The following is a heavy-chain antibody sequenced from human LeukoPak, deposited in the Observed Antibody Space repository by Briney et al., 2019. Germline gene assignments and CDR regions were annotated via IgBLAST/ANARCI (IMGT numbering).Heavy chain of an antibody. V-gene: IGHV3-30*02. J-gene: IGHJ4*02. CDR1: GFTFSSYG. Sequence: GGALRLSCAASGFTFSSYGMHWVRQAPGKGLEWVAFIRYDGSNKYYADSVKGRFTISRDNSKNTLYLQMNSLRAEDTAVYYCAKGGARGALWDTFDYWGQGTLVTVSS. CDR3: AKGGARGALWDTFDY. CDR2: IRYDGSNK. D-gene: IGHD3-10*01.